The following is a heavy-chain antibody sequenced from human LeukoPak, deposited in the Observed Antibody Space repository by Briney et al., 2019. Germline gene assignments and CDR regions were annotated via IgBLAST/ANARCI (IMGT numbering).Heavy chain of an antibody. CDR2: IYSGGST. CDR3: AVLTTLHIAVRPGDEYMDV. Sequence: GGSLRLSCAASGFTVSSNYMSWVRQAPGKGLEWVSIIYSGGSTFYADSVKGRFTISRDNSKSMVFLQMNSLRPKDTAVYFCAVLTTLHIAVRPGDEYMDVWGKGTTVTVSS. CDR1: GFTVSSNY. J-gene: IGHJ6*03. D-gene: IGHD3-10*01. V-gene: IGHV3-53*05.